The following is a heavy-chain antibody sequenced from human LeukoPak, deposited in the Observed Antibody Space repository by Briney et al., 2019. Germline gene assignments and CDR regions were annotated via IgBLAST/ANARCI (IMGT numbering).Heavy chain of an antibody. CDR1: GYSISSGYY. CDR3: ARRGRGYSYGPGGYFDY. J-gene: IGHJ4*02. Sequence: SETLSLTCTVSGYSISSGYYWGWIRQPPGKGLEWIGSIYYSGNTYYSPSLKSRVTISVDTSKNQFSLKLSSVTAADTAVYYCARRGRGYSYGPGGYFDYWGQGTLVTVSS. D-gene: IGHD5-18*01. V-gene: IGHV4-38-2*02. CDR2: IYYSGNT.